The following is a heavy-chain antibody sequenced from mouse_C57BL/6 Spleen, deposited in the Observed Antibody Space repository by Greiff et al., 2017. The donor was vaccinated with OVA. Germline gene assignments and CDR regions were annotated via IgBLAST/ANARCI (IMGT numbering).Heavy chain of an antibody. V-gene: IGHV3-6*01. CDR2: ISYDGSN. Sequence: VQLKESGPGLVKPSQSLSLTCSVTGYSITSGYYWNWIRQFPGNKLEWMGYISYDGSNNYNPSLKNRISITRDTSKNQFFLKLNSVTTEDTATYYCAREGNYYGSSYGAMYYWGQGTSVTVSS. J-gene: IGHJ4*01. CDR3: AREGNYYGSSYGAMYY. CDR1: GYSITSGYY. D-gene: IGHD1-1*01.